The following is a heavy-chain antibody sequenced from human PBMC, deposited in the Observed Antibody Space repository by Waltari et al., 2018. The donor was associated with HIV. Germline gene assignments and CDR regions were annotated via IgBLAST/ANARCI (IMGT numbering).Heavy chain of an antibody. CDR3: AREGAGYERGNWFDP. D-gene: IGHD5-12*01. J-gene: IGHJ5*02. V-gene: IGHV6-1*01. Sequence: QVQLQQSGPGLVKPSQPLSLTCAISGDSAPSNSAAWHWIRQSPSRGLEWPGRTYDRSKWYKDYAGSVKSRITINPDTSKNQFSLQLNSVTPEDTAVYYCAREGAGYERGNWFDPWGQGTLVTVSS. CDR2: TYDRSKWYK. CDR1: GDSAPSNSAA.